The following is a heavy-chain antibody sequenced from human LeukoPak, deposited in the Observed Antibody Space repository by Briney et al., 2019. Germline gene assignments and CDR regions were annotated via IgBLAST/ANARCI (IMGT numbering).Heavy chain of an antibody. CDR2: ISGSGGST. D-gene: IGHD6-13*01. CDR1: RFTFSSYA. Sequence: SGGSLRLSCAASRFTFSSYAMSWVRQAPGKGLEWVSAISGSGGSTYYADSVKGRFTISRDNSKNTLYLQMNSLRAEDTAVYYCAKDGNIAAAGKVFDYWGQGTLVTVSS. J-gene: IGHJ4*02. V-gene: IGHV3-23*01. CDR3: AKDGNIAAAGKVFDY.